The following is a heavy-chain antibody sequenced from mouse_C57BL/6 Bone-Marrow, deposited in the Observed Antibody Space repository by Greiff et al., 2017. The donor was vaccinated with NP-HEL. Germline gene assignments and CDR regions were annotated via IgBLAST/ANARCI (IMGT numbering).Heavy chain of an antibody. J-gene: IGHJ3*01. Sequence: EVQGVESGGGLVKPGGSLKLSCAASGFTFSSYAMSWVRQTPEKRLEWVATISDGGSYTYYPDNVKGRFTISRDNAKHHLYLQMSHLKAEDTAMYYCARGDDYDEAYWGQGTLVTVSA. CDR1: GFTFSSYA. CDR2: ISDGGSYT. D-gene: IGHD2-4*01. V-gene: IGHV5-4*01. CDR3: ARGDDYDEAY.